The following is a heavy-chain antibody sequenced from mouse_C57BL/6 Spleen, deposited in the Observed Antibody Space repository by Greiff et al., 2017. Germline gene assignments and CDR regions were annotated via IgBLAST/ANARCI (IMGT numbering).Heavy chain of an antibody. Sequence: EVKLQQSGPELVKPGASVKISCKASGYSFTGYYMNWVKQSPEKSLEWIGEINPSTGGTTYNQKFKAKATLTVDKSSSTAYMQLKSLTSEDSAVYYCARVPSSYAMDYWGQGTSVTVSS. CDR2: INPSTGGT. D-gene: IGHD6-1*01. CDR3: ARVPSSYAMDY. CDR1: GYSFTGYY. V-gene: IGHV1-42*01. J-gene: IGHJ4*01.